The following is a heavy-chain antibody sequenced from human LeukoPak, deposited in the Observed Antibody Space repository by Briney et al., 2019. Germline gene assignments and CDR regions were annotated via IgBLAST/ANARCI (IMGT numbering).Heavy chain of an antibody. J-gene: IGHJ5*02. CDR3: ARGRVIVATIPNWFDP. D-gene: IGHD5-12*01. CDR1: GYTFTGNY. Sequence: ASVKVSFKTSGYTFTGNYVNWVRQAPGQGLEWMGWINPNSGGTNYAQKFQGRVTMTRDTSISTAYMELSRLRSDDTAVYYCARGRVIVATIPNWFDPWGQGTLVTVSS. CDR2: INPNSGGT. V-gene: IGHV1-2*02.